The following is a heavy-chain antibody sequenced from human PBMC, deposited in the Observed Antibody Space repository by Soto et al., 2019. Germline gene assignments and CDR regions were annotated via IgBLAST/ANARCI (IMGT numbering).Heavy chain of an antibody. Sequence: TLSLTCTVSGVSISSGDYYWSWIRQPPGKALEWLALIYWDDDKRYSPSLKSRLTITKDTSKNQVVLTMTNMDPVDTATHYCAHSSYYGSGSFYIWGQGTMVTVSS. CDR3: AHSSYYGSGSFYI. CDR1: GVSISSGDYY. J-gene: IGHJ3*02. D-gene: IGHD3-10*01. CDR2: IYWDDDK. V-gene: IGHV2-5*08.